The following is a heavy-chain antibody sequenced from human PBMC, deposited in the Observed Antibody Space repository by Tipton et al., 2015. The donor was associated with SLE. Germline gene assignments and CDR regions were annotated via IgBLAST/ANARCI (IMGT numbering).Heavy chain of an antibody. D-gene: IGHD5-18*01. CDR1: GGSFSGYY. CDR3: ARHKGGLDTSLAI. CDR2: INQSGST. Sequence: TLSLTCAVYGGSFSGYYWSWIRQPPGKGLEWIGEINQSGSTNYNASLKSRVAISVDTSKNQFSLRLSSVTAADTALYFCARHKGGLDTSLAIWGQGTLVTVSS. V-gene: IGHV4-34*01. J-gene: IGHJ4*02.